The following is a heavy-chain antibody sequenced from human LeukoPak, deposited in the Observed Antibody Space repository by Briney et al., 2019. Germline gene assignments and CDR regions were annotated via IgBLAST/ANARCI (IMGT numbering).Heavy chain of an antibody. CDR1: GFTFSGYW. CDR2: IKQDRSEK. Sequence: GGSLRLSCAASGFTFSGYWMGWVRQAPGKGLEWVANIKQDRSEKYYVDSVKGRFTISRDNAGNSLYLQLNSLRAEDTAVYYCAKGGKWDVTPFDYWGQGTLVTVSS. CDR3: AKGGKWDVTPFDY. D-gene: IGHD1-26*01. J-gene: IGHJ4*02. V-gene: IGHV3-7*03.